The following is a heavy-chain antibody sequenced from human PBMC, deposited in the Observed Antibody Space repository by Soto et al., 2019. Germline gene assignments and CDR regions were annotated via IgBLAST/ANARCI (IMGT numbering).Heavy chain of an antibody. Sequence: SVKVSCKASGGTFSSYAISWVRQAPGQGLEWMGGIIPIFGTANYAQKFQGRVTITADESTSTAYMELSSLRSEDTAVYYCARIGTYDSSGYYYWFDPWGQGTLVTVSS. CDR2: IIPIFGTA. J-gene: IGHJ5*02. CDR1: GGTFSSYA. CDR3: ARIGTYDSSGYYYWFDP. D-gene: IGHD3-22*01. V-gene: IGHV1-69*13.